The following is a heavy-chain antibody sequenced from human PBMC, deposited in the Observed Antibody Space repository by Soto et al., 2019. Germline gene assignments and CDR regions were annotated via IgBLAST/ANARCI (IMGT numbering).Heavy chain of an antibody. V-gene: IGHV4-34*01. CDR2: INHSGST. CDR1: GGTFSGYY. D-gene: IGHD3-10*01. J-gene: IGHJ4*02. Sequence: PSETLSLTCAVYGGTFSGYYWSWIRQPPGKGLEWIGEINHSGSTNYNPSLKSRVTISVDTSKNQFSLKLSSVTAADTAVYYCARGYYYGSGSYYNLDYWGQGTLVTVS. CDR3: ARGYYYGSGSYYNLDY.